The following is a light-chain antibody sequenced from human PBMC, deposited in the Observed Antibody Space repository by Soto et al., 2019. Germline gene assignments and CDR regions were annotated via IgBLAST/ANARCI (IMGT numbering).Light chain of an antibody. V-gene: IGKV2-28*01. CDR1: QSLLHTNGQNF. CDR3: MQGLETPPVT. Sequence: ILMTQTPLSLSITPGEPVSISCTSSQSLLHTNGQNFLDWYLQKPGQAPQLLIYLASNRASGVPDRFSGSGSGRQFTLKISRVEAEDVGVYFCMQGLETPPVTFGQGTRLEIK. CDR2: LAS. J-gene: IGKJ5*01.